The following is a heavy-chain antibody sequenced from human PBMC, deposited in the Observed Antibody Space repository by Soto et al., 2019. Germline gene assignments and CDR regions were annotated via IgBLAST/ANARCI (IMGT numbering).Heavy chain of an antibody. J-gene: IGHJ5*02. CDR3: ATGRDWFDP. V-gene: IGHV4-30-2*01. CDR1: GGSISSPGYS. CDR2: IFHTGST. Sequence: QLQLQESGSGLVKPSQTLSVTCAVSGGSISSPGYSWTWIRQPPGKGLEWIGYIFHTGSTSYNPSLKSRVTTSLDRSKNQASLNLYSVTAADTAVYYCATGRDWFDPWGPGTLVTVSS.